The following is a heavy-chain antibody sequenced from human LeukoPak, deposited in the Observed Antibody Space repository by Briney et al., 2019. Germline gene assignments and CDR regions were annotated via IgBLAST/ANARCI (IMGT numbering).Heavy chain of an antibody. V-gene: IGHV4-61*01. D-gene: IGHD6-19*01. CDR3: ASSKGYSSGLYYFDY. CDR2: IYYSGST. Sequence: PSETLSLTCTVTGGSFSGRSYYWSWIRQPPGKGLEWIGYIYYSGSTNYNPSLQSRVTISVDTSKNQFSLKLSSVTAADTAVYYCASSKGYSSGLYYFDYWGQGTLVTVSS. CDR1: GGSFSGRSYY. J-gene: IGHJ4*02.